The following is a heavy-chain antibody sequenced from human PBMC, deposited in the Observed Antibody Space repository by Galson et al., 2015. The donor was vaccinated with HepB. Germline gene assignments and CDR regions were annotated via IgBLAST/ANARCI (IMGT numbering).Heavy chain of an antibody. CDR2: IKQDGSEK. Sequence: SLRLSCAASGFTFSSYWMSWVRQAPGKGLEWVANIKQDGSEKFYVDSVKGRFTISRDNAKNSLYLQVNSLRAEDTAFYYCASNIGTVVVWGQGTLVTVSS. J-gene: IGHJ4*02. CDR1: GFTFSSYW. D-gene: IGHD2/OR15-2a*01. CDR3: ASNIGTVVV. V-gene: IGHV3-7*01.